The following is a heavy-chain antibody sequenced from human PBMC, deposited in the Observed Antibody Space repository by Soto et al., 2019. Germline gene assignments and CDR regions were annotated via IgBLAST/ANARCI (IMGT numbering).Heavy chain of an antibody. J-gene: IGHJ6*02. CDR3: ARAYEIRATEMEV. CDR1: VYTLSIYG. D-gene: IGHD3-9*01. CDR2: SAAFNGNA. Sequence: QVQLVQSGPEVKKPGASVKVSCKASVYTLSIYGITWVRQAPGQGLEWVVWSAAFNGNANYAQKFQGRVTMTTDTSTSTAAMELRGLTFDETAVYYCARAYEIRATEMEVWGQGTTVTVS. V-gene: IGHV1-18*01.